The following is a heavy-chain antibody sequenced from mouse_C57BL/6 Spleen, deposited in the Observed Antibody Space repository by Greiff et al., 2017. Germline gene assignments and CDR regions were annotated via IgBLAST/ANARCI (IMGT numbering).Heavy chain of an antibody. V-gene: IGHV1-59*01. Sequence: QVQLQQSGAELVRPGTSVKLSCKASGYTFTSYWMPWVKQRPGQGLEWIGVIDPSDSYTNYNQKFKGKATLTVDTSSSTAYMQLSSLTSEDSAVYYCAIMVTSWFAYWGQGTLVTVSA. J-gene: IGHJ3*01. CDR1: GYTFTSYW. D-gene: IGHD2-2*01. CDR2: IDPSDSYT. CDR3: AIMVTSWFAY.